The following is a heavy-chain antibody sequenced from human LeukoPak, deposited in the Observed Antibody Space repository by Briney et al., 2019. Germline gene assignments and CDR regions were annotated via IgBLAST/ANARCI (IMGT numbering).Heavy chain of an antibody. CDR2: LYPSGRT. J-gene: IGHJ4*02. CDR3: ARDAGSGWYYFDS. V-gene: IGHV4-4*07. Sequence: PSETLSLTCTVSGCSISLSFWSWLRQPAGKGLEWVGRLYPSGRTENNPSLKSRVSISLDAPKSQFSLRLTSVTAADTAVYFCARDAGSGWYYFDSWGQGTRVTVSS. D-gene: IGHD6-19*01. CDR1: GCSISLSF.